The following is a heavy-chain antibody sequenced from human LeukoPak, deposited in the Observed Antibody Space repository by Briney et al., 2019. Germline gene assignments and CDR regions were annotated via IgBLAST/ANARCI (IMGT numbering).Heavy chain of an antibody. V-gene: IGHV3-7*03. Sequence: GGSLRLSCATSGFTFSSFWMNWARQARGKGLEWVASINHNGNVNYYVDSVKGRFTISRDNAKNSLYLQMSNLRAEDTAVYFCARGGGLDVWGQGATVTVSS. CDR2: INHNGNVN. J-gene: IGHJ6*02. CDR1: GFTFSSFW. D-gene: IGHD3-16*01. CDR3: ARGGGLDV.